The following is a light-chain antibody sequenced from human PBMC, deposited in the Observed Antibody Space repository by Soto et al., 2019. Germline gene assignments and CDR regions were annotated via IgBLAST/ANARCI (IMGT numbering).Light chain of an antibody. J-gene: IGKJ2*01. V-gene: IGKV1-8*01. CDR2: SAS. CDR1: QDSGTY. Sequence: AIQMTQSPSSLSASAGDRVTITCRASQDSGTYLVWYQQKPGKAPNLLIYSASTLHSGGPSRFSGSGAGTVFTLTISSLQSEDSATYYCQQSYSTPRTFGQGTKLEIK. CDR3: QQSYSTPRT.